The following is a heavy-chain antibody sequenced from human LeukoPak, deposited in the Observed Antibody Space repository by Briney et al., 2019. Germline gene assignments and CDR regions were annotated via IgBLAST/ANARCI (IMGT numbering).Heavy chain of an antibody. CDR1: GFTFSSYS. CDR3: ASSVPAASDY. J-gene: IGHJ4*02. CDR2: ISSSSSYI. D-gene: IGHD2-2*01. V-gene: IGHV3-21*01. Sequence: GGSLRLSCAASGFTFSSYSMNWVRQAPGKGLEWVSSISSSSSYIYYADSVKGRFTISRDNAKSSLYLQMNSLRAEDTAVYYCASSVPAASDYWGQGTLVTVSS.